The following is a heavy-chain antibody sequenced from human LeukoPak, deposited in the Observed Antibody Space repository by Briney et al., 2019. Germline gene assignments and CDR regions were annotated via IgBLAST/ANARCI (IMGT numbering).Heavy chain of an antibody. V-gene: IGHV3-23*01. CDR3: AKDFSGVEMATILHY. Sequence: GGSLRLSCTASGFTFSSYGMHWVRQAPGKGLEWVSAISGSGGSTYYADSVKGRFTISRDNSKNTLYLQMNSLRAEDTAVYYRAKDFSGVEMATILHYWGQGTLVTVSS. CDR1: GFTFSSYG. J-gene: IGHJ4*02. CDR2: ISGSGGST. D-gene: IGHD5-24*01.